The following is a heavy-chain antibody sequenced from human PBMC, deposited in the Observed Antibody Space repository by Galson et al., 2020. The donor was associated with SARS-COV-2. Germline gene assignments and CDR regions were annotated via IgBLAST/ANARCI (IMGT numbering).Heavy chain of an antibody. CDR3: AKLSGKMVAATVDY. CDR2: ISGRDSST. Sequence: GGSLRLSCAASGFTFNNYTMSWVRQAPGKGLEWVSSISGRDSSTYYADSVKGRFTISRDNSKNTLYLQMNSLRAEDTAIYYCAKLSGKMVAATVDYWGQVTLVTVSS. CDR1: GFTFNNYT. J-gene: IGHJ4*02. D-gene: IGHD2-15*01. V-gene: IGHV3-23*01.